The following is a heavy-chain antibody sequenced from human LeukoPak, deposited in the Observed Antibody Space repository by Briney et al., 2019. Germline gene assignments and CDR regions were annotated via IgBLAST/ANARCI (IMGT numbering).Heavy chain of an antibody. CDR2: ISSSGNTI. CDR3: ARRASPIFGVVIYDY. CDR1: GFTFSNYE. J-gene: IGHJ4*02. Sequence: GGSLRLSCAASGFTFSNYEMNWVRQAPGKGLEWVSYISSSGNTIYYADSVKGRFTISRDNAKNSLYLQMNSLRAEDTAVYYCARRASPIFGVVIYDYWGQGTLVTVSS. D-gene: IGHD3-3*01. V-gene: IGHV3-48*03.